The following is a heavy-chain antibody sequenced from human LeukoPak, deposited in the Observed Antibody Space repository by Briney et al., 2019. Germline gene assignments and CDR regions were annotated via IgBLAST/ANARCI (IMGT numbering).Heavy chain of an antibody. V-gene: IGHV2-70*11. Sequence: SGPTLVNPTQTLTLTCTFSGFSLTTSGVCVTWIRQPPGKALEWLARIDWDDDKYYSASLKTRLTISKDTSKNQVVLTMTNLDPADTATFYCARALAVAGGSPFDYWGQGTLVTVSS. CDR3: ARALAVAGGSPFDY. CDR2: IDWDDDK. J-gene: IGHJ4*02. CDR1: GFSLTTSGVC. D-gene: IGHD6-19*01.